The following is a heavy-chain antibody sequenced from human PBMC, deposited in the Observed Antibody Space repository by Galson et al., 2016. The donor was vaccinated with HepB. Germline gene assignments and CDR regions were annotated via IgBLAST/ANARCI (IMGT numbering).Heavy chain of an antibody. Sequence: ETLSLTCAVSGGSLSAYYWNWIRQRPGKGLEWIGEVNHSGSTDYNPSLKSRVSISVDTSNMQFSLKLHSVTAADTAVYYCATGYCSGGSCYSGAFDIWGQGTMVTVSS. CDR1: GGSLSAYY. V-gene: IGHV4-34*01. CDR2: VNHSGST. CDR3: ATGYCSGGSCYSGAFDI. J-gene: IGHJ3*02. D-gene: IGHD2-15*01.